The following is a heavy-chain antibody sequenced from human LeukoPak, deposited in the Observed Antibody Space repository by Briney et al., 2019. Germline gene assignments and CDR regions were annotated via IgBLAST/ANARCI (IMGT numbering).Heavy chain of an antibody. Sequence: GGSLRLSCAASGFTFTRNAMAWVRQAPGKGLVWVSRIDGDGSSTSYADSVKGRFTISRDNAKNTLYLQMNSLRAEDTAVYYCARTIVGAAFDYWGQGTLVTVSS. D-gene: IGHD1-26*01. CDR1: GFTFTRNA. J-gene: IGHJ4*02. V-gene: IGHV3-74*01. CDR2: IDGDGSST. CDR3: ARTIVGAAFDY.